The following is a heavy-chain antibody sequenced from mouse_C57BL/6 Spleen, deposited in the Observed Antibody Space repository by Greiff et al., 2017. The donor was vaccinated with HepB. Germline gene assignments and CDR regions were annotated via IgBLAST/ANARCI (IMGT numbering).Heavy chain of an antibody. CDR3: ARSSGPYYFDY. D-gene: IGHD3-1*01. V-gene: IGHV1-82*01. CDR2: IYPGDGDT. CDR1: GYAFSSSW. J-gene: IGHJ2*01. Sequence: QVQLQQSGPELVKPGASVKISCKASGYAFSSSWMNWVKQRPGKGLEWIGRIYPGDGDTNYNGKFKGKATLTADKSSSTAYMQLSSLTSEDSAVYCCARSSGPYYFDYWGQGTTLTVSS.